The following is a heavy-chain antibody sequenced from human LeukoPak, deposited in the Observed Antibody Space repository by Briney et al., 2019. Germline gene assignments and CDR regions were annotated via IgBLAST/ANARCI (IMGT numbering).Heavy chain of an antibody. J-gene: IGHJ6*02. D-gene: IGHD1-26*01. Sequence: GASVKVSCKASGYTFTSYYMHWVRQAPGQGLEWMGGFDPEDGETIYAQKFQGRVTMTEDTSTDTAYMELSSLRSEDTAVYYCATGASGATIYYGMDVWGQGTTVTVSS. CDR3: ATGASGATIYYGMDV. CDR1: GYTFTSYY. V-gene: IGHV1-24*01. CDR2: FDPEDGET.